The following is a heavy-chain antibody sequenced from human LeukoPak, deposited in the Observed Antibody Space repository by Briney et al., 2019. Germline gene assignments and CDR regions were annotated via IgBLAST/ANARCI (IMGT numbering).Heavy chain of an antibody. J-gene: IGHJ6*03. Sequence: ASVKVSCKASGYTFTSYYMHWVRQAPGQGLEWMGIINPSGGSTSYAQKFQGRVTMTRDMSTSTVYMELSSLRSEDTAVYYCARGRAAAGRLLYYMDVWGKGTTVTVSS. D-gene: IGHD6-13*01. V-gene: IGHV1-46*01. CDR2: INPSGGST. CDR1: GYTFTSYY. CDR3: ARGRAAAGRLLYYMDV.